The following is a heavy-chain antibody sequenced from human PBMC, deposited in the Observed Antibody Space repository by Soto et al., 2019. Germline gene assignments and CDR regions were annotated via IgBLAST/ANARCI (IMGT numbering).Heavy chain of an antibody. CDR2: IYWDDDK. Sequence: SGPTLVNPTQTLTLTCTFSGFSLSTSGVGVGWIRQPPGKALEWLALIYWDDDKRYSPSLKSRLTITKDTSKNQVVLTMTNMDPVDTATYYCAHISPQIRVRSAHPRYFDYWGQGTLVTVSS. CDR3: AHISPQIRVRSAHPRYFDY. CDR1: GFSLSTSGVG. V-gene: IGHV2-5*02. J-gene: IGHJ4*02.